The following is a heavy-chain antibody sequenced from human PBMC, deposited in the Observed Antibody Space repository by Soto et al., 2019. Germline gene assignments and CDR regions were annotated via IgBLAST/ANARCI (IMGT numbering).Heavy chain of an antibody. Sequence: GGSLRLSCAASGFTFSSYGMHWVRQAPGKGLEWVAVISYDGSNKYYADSVKGRFTISRDNSKNTLYLQMNSLRAEDTAVYYCAKDGIAAAGSDYWGQGTLVTSPQ. V-gene: IGHV3-30*18. D-gene: IGHD6-13*01. CDR3: AKDGIAAAGSDY. CDR1: GFTFSSYG. J-gene: IGHJ4*02. CDR2: ISYDGSNK.